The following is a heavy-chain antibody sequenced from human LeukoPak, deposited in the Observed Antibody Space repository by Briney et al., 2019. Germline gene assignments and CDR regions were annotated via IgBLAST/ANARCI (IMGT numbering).Heavy chain of an antibody. V-gene: IGHV3-48*03. D-gene: IGHD6-13*01. CDR3: ARGPAIRAAAGTRDY. J-gene: IGHJ4*02. Sequence: GGSLRLSCAASGFTFSSYEMNWVRQAPGKGLEWVSYISTSGSTIYYADSVKGRFTISRDNAKNSLYLQMNSLRAEDTAVYYCARGPAIRAAAGTRDYWGQGTLVTVSS. CDR1: GFTFSSYE. CDR2: ISTSGSTI.